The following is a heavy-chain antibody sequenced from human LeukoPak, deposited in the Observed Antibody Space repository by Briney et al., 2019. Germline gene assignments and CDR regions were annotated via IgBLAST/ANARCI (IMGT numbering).Heavy chain of an antibody. CDR2: IIPIFGTA. D-gene: IGHD5-18*01. Sequence: SVKVSCKASGGTFSSYAISWVRQAPGQGLEWMGGIIPIFGTANYAQKFQGRVTITADESTSTAYMELSSLRSEDTAVYYCARDESGGYSYGLFDYWGQGTLVTVSS. CDR1: GGTFSSYA. CDR3: ARDESGGYSYGLFDY. V-gene: IGHV1-69*13. J-gene: IGHJ4*02.